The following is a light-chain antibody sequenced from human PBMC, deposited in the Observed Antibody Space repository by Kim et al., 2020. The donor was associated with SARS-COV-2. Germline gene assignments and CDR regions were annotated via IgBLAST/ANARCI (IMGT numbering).Light chain of an antibody. CDR1: SSDGGGYKY. CDR2: DVN. CDR3: SSYTSSKTVV. J-gene: IGLJ2*01. Sequence: QSALTQPVSVSGSPGQSITISCTGTSSDGGGYKYVSWYQQHPGTAPKLMIYDVNERPSGVSDRFSGSKSGNTASLTISGLQAEDEADYYCSSYTSSKTVVFGGGTQLTVL. V-gene: IGLV2-14*01.